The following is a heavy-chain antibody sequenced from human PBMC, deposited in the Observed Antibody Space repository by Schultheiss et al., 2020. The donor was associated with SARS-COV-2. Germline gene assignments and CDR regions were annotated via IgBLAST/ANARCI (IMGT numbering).Heavy chain of an antibody. CDR3: ARAMTTVTTGWFDP. Sequence: SETLSLTCTVSGGSISSGGYYWSWIRQHPGKGLEWIGRIYTSGSTNYNPSLKSRVTISVDTSKNQFSLKLSSVTAADTAVYYCARAMTTVTTGWFDPWGQGTLVTVSS. V-gene: IGHV4-61*02. CDR1: GGSISSGGYY. D-gene: IGHD4-11*01. CDR2: IYTSGST. J-gene: IGHJ5*02.